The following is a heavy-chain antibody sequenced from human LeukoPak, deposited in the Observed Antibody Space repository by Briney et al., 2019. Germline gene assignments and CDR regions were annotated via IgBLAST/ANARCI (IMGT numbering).Heavy chain of an antibody. CDR1: GGSVSSGSYY. V-gene: IGHV4-61*01. CDR2: ISYSGST. CDR3: ARRGSGGRSFDI. J-gene: IGHJ3*02. Sequence: SETLSLTRTVSGGSVSSGSYYSTWIRQPPGKGLEWIGYISYSGSTNYNPSLKSRVTISVDTSKNQFSLNLSSVTAADTAVYYCARRGSGGRSFDIWGQGTMVTVSS. D-gene: IGHD2-15*01.